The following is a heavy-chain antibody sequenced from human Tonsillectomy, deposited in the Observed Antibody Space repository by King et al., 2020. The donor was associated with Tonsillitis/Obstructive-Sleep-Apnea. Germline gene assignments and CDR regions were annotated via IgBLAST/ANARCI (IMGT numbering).Heavy chain of an antibody. CDR3: ARDLISMDV. Sequence: VQLVESGGGVVQPGRSLRLSCAASGFTLSSYGMYWVRQAPGKGLEWGAVIWYVGSNKYYADSVKGRFTISRDNSKNTLYLQMNSLRAEDTAVYYCARDLISMDVWGQGTTVTVSS. D-gene: IGHD3-16*01. J-gene: IGHJ6*02. CDR1: GFTLSSYG. CDR2: IWYVGSNK. V-gene: IGHV3-33*01.